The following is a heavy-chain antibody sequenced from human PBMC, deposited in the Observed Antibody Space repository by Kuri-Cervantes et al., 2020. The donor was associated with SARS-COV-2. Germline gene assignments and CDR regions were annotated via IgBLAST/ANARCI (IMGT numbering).Heavy chain of an antibody. J-gene: IGHJ3*02. CDR3: ASGAARQGDAFDI. CDR1: GGSISSSSYY. V-gene: IGHV4-61*09. CDR2: IYTSGST. D-gene: IGHD6-6*01. Sequence: SETLSLTCTVSGGSISSSSYYWSWIRQPAGKGLEWIGYIYTSGSTNYNPSLKSRVTISVDTSKNQFSLKLSSVTAADTAVYYCASGAARQGDAFDIWGQGTMVTVSS.